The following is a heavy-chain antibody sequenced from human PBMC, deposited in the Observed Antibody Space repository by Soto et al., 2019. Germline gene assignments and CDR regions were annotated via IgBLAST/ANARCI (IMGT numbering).Heavy chain of an antibody. CDR3: ARDEGWLRSRSFGS. CDR1: GGSLTSADYY. J-gene: IGHJ4*02. CDR2: ISYSGST. D-gene: IGHD5-12*01. V-gene: IGHV4-30-4*01. Sequence: TLSLTCTVSGGSLTSADYYWSWIRQPPGKGLEWIGYISYSGSTYYNPSLKSRISISLDRSKNHFSLRLSSVTAADTAVYFCARDEGWLRSRSFGSWGQGALVTVSS.